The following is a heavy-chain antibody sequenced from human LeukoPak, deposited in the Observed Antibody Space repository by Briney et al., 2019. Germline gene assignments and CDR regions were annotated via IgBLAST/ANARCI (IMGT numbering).Heavy chain of an antibody. D-gene: IGHD6-6*01. CDR2: IYHSGST. CDR1: GFTFSSYS. CDR3: ARGGHYSSSSADY. J-gene: IGHJ4*02. V-gene: IGHV4-30-2*01. Sequence: LRLSCAASGFTFSSYSMNWVRQPPGKGLEWIGYIYHSGSTYYNPSLKSRVTISVDRSKNQFSLKLSSVTAADTAVYYCARGGHYSSSSADYWGQGTLVTVSS.